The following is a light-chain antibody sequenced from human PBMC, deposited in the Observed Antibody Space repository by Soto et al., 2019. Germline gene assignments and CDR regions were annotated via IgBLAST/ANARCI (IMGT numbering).Light chain of an antibody. J-gene: IGLJ1*01. CDR1: SGHSSYA. Sequence: QAVVTQSPSASASLGASVKLTCTLSSGHSSYAIAWHQQQPEKGPRYLMKLNSDGSHSKGDGIPDRFSGSSSGAERYLTISSLQSEDEADYYCQTWGTGTLYVFGTGTKVTVL. CDR3: QTWGTGTLYV. CDR2: LNSDGSH. V-gene: IGLV4-69*01.